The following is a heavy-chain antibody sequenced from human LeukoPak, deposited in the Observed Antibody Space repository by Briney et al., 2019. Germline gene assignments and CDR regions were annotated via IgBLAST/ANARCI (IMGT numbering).Heavy chain of an antibody. J-gene: IGHJ4*02. CDR2: INHSGST. CDR3: AXYVSGTTLDY. Sequence: PSETLSLTCAVYGGSFSGYYWSWIRQPPGKGLEWIGEINHSGSTNYNPSLKSRVTISVDTSKNQFSLKVTSVTAADTAAYYCAXYVSGTTLDYWGQGVLVTVSS. V-gene: IGHV4-34*01. D-gene: IGHD6-19*01. CDR1: GGSFSGYY.